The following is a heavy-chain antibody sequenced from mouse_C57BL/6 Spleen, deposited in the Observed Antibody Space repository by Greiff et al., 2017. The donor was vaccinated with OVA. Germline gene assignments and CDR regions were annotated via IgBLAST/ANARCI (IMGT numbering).Heavy chain of an antibody. V-gene: IGHV7-3*01. CDR3: APSYDGYFDV. Sequence: EVLLVESGGGLVQPGGSLSLSCAASGFTFTDYYMSWVRQPPGTALEWLGFIRNKANGYNSEYSASVKGRFTISRDKSQSILYLQMNALRAEDNATYYCAPSYDGYFDVWGTGTTVTVSS. CDR2: IRNKANGYNS. D-gene: IGHD2-3*01. J-gene: IGHJ1*03. CDR1: GFTFTDYY.